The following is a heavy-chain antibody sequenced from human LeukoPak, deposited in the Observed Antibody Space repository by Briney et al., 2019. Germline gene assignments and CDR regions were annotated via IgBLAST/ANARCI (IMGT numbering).Heavy chain of an antibody. Sequence: HPGRSLRLSCAASGFTFSSYGMHWVRQAPGKGLEWVSTITKSGGSTYYADSVKGRFTISSDNSKDTLYLQMSSLRAEDTAVYYRANVVGGYWGQGTLVTVSS. CDR1: GFTFSSYG. CDR2: ITKSGGST. D-gene: IGHD2-21*01. V-gene: IGHV3-NL1*01. J-gene: IGHJ4*02. CDR3: ANVVGGY.